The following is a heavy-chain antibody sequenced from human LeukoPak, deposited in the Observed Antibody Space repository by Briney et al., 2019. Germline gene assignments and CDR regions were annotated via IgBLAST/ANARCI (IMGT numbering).Heavy chain of an antibody. J-gene: IGHJ4*02. D-gene: IGHD5-12*01. V-gene: IGHV3-21*01. CDR3: ARPRVAYSGYDQYYFDY. CDR2: ISSSSSYI. CDR1: GYTFSSYS. Sequence: GGSLRLSCAASGYTFSSYSMNWVRQAPGKGLEWVSSISSSSSYIYYADSVKGRFTISRDSAKNSLYLQMNSLRAEDTAVYYCARPRVAYSGYDQYYFDYWGQGTLVTVSS.